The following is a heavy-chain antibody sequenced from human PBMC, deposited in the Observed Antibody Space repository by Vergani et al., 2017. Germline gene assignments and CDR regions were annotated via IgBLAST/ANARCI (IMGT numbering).Heavy chain of an antibody. Sequence: EVQLLESGGGLVQPGGSLRLSCAASGFTFRRYAMSWVGQAPGRGLEWVSSVSGSIATPYYADSVKGRFIIARDNSKKSLHPQMNSLRAADTAVYYCTKVSRGYTGYFFDYWGQGTLATVSS. CDR1: GFTFRRYA. CDR3: TKVSRGYTGYFFDY. D-gene: IGHD5-12*01. J-gene: IGHJ4*02. CDR2: VSGSIATP. V-gene: IGHV3-23*01.